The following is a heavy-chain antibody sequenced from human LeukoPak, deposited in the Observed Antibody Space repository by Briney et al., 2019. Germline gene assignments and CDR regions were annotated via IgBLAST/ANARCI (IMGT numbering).Heavy chain of an antibody. V-gene: IGHV3-30*18. Sequence: GRSPRLSCAASGFTFSSYGMHWVRQAPGKGLEWVAVISYDGSNKYYADSVKGRFTISRDNSKNTLYLQMNSLRAEDTAVYYCAKGKRYYYDSSGFDFDYWGQGTLVTVSS. CDR2: ISYDGSNK. D-gene: IGHD3-22*01. CDR1: GFTFSSYG. J-gene: IGHJ4*02. CDR3: AKGKRYYYDSSGFDFDY.